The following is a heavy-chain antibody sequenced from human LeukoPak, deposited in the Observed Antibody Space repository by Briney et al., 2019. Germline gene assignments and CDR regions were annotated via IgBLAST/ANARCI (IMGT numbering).Heavy chain of an antibody. CDR2: INWNGGST. CDR1: GFTFSSYG. CDR3: ARGYSDFWSATMGYMDV. Sequence: PGGSLRLSCAASGFTFSSYGMHGVRQAPGKGLEGVSGINWNGGSTGYADSVKGRFTISRDNAKNSLYLQMNSLRAEDTALYYCARGYSDFWSATMGYMDVWGKGTTVTVSS. D-gene: IGHD3-3*01. V-gene: IGHV3-20*04. J-gene: IGHJ6*03.